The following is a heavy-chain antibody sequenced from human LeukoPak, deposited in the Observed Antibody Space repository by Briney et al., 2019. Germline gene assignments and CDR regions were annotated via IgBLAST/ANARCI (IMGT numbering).Heavy chain of an antibody. CDR2: FDPEDGET. CDR3: ASGPAYYYDSSGYRNYYYGMDV. J-gene: IGHJ6*02. CDR1: GYTLTVLS. V-gene: IGHV1-24*01. Sequence: ASVKVSCKVSGYTLTVLSMHWVRQAPGKGLEWMGGFDPEDGETIYAQKFQGRVTMTEDTSTDTAYMELSSLRSEDTAVYYCASGPAYYYDSSGYRNYYYGMDVWGQGTTVTVSS. D-gene: IGHD3-22*01.